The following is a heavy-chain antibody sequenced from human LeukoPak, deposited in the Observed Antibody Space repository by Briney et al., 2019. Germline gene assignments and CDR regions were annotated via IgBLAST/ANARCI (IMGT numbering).Heavy chain of an antibody. V-gene: IGHV4-39*07. J-gene: IGHJ4*02. Sequence: SETLSLTRTVSGVSISSNSHYWGWIRQPPGKGLEWIGNIYHSGSTYYNPSLKSRLTISVDTSKNQFSLKLSSVTAADTAMYYCARFEFGDYESYYFDYWGQGTLVTVSS. CDR1: GVSISSNSHY. CDR3: ARFEFGDYESYYFDY. CDR2: IYHSGST. D-gene: IGHD4-17*01.